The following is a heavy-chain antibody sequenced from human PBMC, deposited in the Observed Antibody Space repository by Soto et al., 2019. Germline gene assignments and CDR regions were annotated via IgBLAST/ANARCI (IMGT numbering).Heavy chain of an antibody. Sequence: QVQLQQWGAGLLKPSETLSLTCAVYGGSFSGYYWSWIRQPPGRGLEWIGEINHSGSTNYNPSLKRRVPMSVDTSKNQFSLKLSSVTAADTAVYFCARAVGGYDFWSASYYYYYYMDVWGKGNTVTVSS. V-gene: IGHV4-34*01. CDR1: GGSFSGYY. CDR3: ARAVGGYDFWSASYYYYYYMDV. J-gene: IGHJ6*03. CDR2: INHSGST. D-gene: IGHD3-3*01.